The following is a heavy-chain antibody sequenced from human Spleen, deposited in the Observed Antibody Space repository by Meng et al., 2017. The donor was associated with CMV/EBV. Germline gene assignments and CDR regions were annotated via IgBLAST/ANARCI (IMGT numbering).Heavy chain of an antibody. Sequence: FRSYTIRWERQAPGQGLQWMGGIIPMLEAANYAQKFQGRVTMTADTSTHQAYMELSGLRSEDTALYYCASRGSSTWYDYWGQGTLVTVSS. CDR1: FRSYT. CDR3: ASRGSSTWYDY. CDR2: IIPMLEAA. V-gene: IGHV1-69*08. J-gene: IGHJ4*02. D-gene: IGHD6-13*01.